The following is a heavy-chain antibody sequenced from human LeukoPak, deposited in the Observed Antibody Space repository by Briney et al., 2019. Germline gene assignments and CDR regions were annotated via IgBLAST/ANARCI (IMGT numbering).Heavy chain of an antibody. D-gene: IGHD4-23*01. Sequence: SETLSLTCTVSGGSIGSGSYYWSWIRQPAGKGLEWIGRIYTSENTNYSPSLKSRFTISVDTSKNQFSLKLNSVTAADTAVYYCARIRAGGAYFDYWGQGTLVTVSS. J-gene: IGHJ4*02. V-gene: IGHV4-61*02. CDR2: IYTSENT. CDR3: ARIRAGGAYFDY. CDR1: GGSIGSGSYY.